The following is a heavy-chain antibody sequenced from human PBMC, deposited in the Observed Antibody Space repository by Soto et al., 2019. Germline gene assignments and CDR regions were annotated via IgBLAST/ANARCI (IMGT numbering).Heavy chain of an antibody. CDR3: ARREIQGPIDY. CDR2: IYYSGTT. J-gene: IGHJ4*02. D-gene: IGHD1-26*01. V-gene: IGHV4-28*01. Sequence: QVQLQESGPGLVKPSATLSLTCAVSGYSISSSNWWGWIRQPPGKGLEWIGYIYYSGTTDYNPPLKSRVTMSVDTSNNQFALKLTSVTAVDTAVYYCARREIQGPIDYWGQGTLVTGSS. CDR1: GYSISSSNW.